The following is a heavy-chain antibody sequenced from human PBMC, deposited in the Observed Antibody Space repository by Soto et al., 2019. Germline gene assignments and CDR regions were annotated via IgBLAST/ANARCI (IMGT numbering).Heavy chain of an antibody. CDR2: IYYSGST. CDR1: GGSISSYY. Sequence: SETLSLTCTVSGGSISSYYWSWIRQPPGKGLEWIGYIYYSGSTNYNPSLKSRVTISVDTSKNQFSLKLSSVTAADTAVYYCARGGRNWNYFIDCWGQGTLVTVSS. V-gene: IGHV4-59*01. D-gene: IGHD1-7*01. J-gene: IGHJ4*02. CDR3: ARGGRNWNYFIDC.